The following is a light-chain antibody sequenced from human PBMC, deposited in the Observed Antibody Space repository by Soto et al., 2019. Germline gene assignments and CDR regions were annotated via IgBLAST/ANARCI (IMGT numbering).Light chain of an antibody. V-gene: IGKV3-20*01. J-gene: IGKJ1*01. Sequence: EIVLTQSPGTLSLSPGERATLSCRASQSVTNNYLAWYQQKAGQAPRLLIYLASNRAAGTPDRFSGSGSGXXXXLXINXLEPEDFAVYFCQQYGSSPWTFGQGTKVDIK. CDR3: QQYGSSPWT. CDR2: LAS. CDR1: QSVTNNY.